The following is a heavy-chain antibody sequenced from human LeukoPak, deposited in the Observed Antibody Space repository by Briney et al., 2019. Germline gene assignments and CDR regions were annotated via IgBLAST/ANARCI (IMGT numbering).Heavy chain of an antibody. Sequence: GGSLRLSCAASGFTFSDYYMSWIRQAPGKGLEWVSSISTSSSYIYFADSVKGRFTISRDNAKNSLFLQMNSLRAEDTAVYYCARDIQTVAGSSSNFHYWGHGTLVTVSS. CDR1: GFTFSDYY. J-gene: IGHJ4*01. D-gene: IGHD6-19*01. CDR2: ISTSSSYI. V-gene: IGHV3-11*06. CDR3: ARDIQTVAGSSSNFHY.